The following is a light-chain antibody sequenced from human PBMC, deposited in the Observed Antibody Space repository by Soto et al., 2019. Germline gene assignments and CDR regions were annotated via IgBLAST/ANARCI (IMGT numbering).Light chain of an antibody. Sequence: QSALTQPASVSASPGQSITISCTGTSSDVGGSNYVSWYQKHPGKAPKLMIYEVSNRPSGVSNRFSGSKSGNTASLTISGIQAEDEADYYCSTYTSSSTYVFGTGTKLTVL. J-gene: IGLJ1*01. CDR1: SSDVGGSNY. CDR3: STYTSSSTYV. CDR2: EVS. V-gene: IGLV2-14*01.